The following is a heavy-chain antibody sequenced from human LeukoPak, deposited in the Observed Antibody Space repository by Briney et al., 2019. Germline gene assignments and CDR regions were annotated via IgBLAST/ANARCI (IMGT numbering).Heavy chain of an antibody. D-gene: IGHD2-2*01. Sequence: GGSLRLSCAASGFTFSSYGMHWVRQTPGKGLEWVAVIWYDGSNKYYADSVKGRFTISRDNSKNTLYLQMNSLRAEVTAVYYCASQGYCSSTSCYEDYWGQGTLVTVSS. J-gene: IGHJ4*02. CDR2: IWYDGSNK. V-gene: IGHV3-33*01. CDR1: GFTFSSYG. CDR3: ASQGYCSSTSCYEDY.